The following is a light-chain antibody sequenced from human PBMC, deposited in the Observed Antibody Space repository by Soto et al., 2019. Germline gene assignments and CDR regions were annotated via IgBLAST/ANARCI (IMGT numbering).Light chain of an antibody. CDR2: NVN. Sequence: QSVLTQVASVSGSPGQSITISCTGTSGDVGGYDYVSWYQQHPGKAPKLMIYNVNYRPSGVSNRFSGSKSGNTASLTISGLQAEDEASYYCTSYTNTNTVVFDGGTKLTVL. CDR3: TSYTNTNTVV. V-gene: IGLV2-14*03. J-gene: IGLJ2*01. CDR1: SGDVGGYDY.